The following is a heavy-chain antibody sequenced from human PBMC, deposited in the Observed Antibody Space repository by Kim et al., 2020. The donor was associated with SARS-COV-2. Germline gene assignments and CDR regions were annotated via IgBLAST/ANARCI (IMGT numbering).Heavy chain of an antibody. CDR3: ARGKGLGSYYNH. Sequence: SETLSLTCAVYGGSFSGDYCSWIRQPPGKGLEWIGEINHSGSTNYNPSLKSRVTILVDTSKNQFSLKLTSVTAADTAVYYCARGKGLGSYYNHWGQGTLVTVSS. D-gene: IGHD3-10*01. CDR1: GGSFSGDY. V-gene: IGHV4-34*01. J-gene: IGHJ1*01. CDR2: INHSGST.